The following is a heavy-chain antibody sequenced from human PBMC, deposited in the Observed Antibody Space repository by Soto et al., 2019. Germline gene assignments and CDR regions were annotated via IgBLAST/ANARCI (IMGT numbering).Heavy chain of an antibody. CDR1: GFTVSSYW. Sequence: GGSLRLSCAASGFTVSSYWMSWVRQAPGKGLEWVANIKQDGSYKNHVDSVKGRFTISRDNAKNSLYLQMNSLRAEDTAVYYCARGNGYYFDYWGQGTLVTVSS. CDR3: ARGNGYYFDY. V-gene: IGHV3-7*01. J-gene: IGHJ4*02. D-gene: IGHD4-17*01. CDR2: IKQDGSYK.